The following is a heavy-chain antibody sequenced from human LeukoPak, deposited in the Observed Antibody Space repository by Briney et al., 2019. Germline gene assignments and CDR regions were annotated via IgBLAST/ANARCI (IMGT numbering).Heavy chain of an antibody. CDR2: IWYDGSNK. CDR3: ARARGVSTGYRPIDY. Sequence: GGSLRLSCAASGFTFSTSGMHWVRQAPGKGLEWVAVIWYDGSNKHYAESVKGRFSTSRDNSKSTLYLQMNSLGAEDTAVYYCARARGVSTGYRPIDYWGQGTLVTVSS. V-gene: IGHV3-33*01. CDR1: GFTFSTSG. J-gene: IGHJ4*02. D-gene: IGHD3-22*01.